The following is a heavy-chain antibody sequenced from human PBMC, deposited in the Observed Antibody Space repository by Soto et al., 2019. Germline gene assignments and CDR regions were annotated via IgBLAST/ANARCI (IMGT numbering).Heavy chain of an antibody. D-gene: IGHD3-10*01. J-gene: IGHJ6*02. CDR2: ISGSGGST. CDR3: AKAGRGYYSGMDV. V-gene: IGHV3-23*01. CDR1: GFTFSSYA. Sequence: PGGSLRLSCAASGFTFSSYAMSWVRQAPGKGLEWVSAISGSGGSTYYADSVKGRFTISRDNSKNTLYLQMNGVRAEDTAVYCCAKAGRGYYSGMDVWGQGTTVTVSS.